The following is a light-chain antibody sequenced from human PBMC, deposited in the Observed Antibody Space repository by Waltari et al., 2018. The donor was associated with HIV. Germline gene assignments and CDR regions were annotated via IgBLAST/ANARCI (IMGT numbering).Light chain of an antibody. Sequence: QSALTQPAAVSGSPGQSITISCTGARGAVGTSHYVSWYQQLPGKAPKLIIYEVSNRPSGLSNRFSGSKSGNTASLTISGLQAEDEGYYYCSSYTSRDTFVFGTGTEVTVL. CDR1: RGAVGTSHY. J-gene: IGLJ1*01. CDR3: SSYTSRDTFV. V-gene: IGLV2-14*01. CDR2: EVS.